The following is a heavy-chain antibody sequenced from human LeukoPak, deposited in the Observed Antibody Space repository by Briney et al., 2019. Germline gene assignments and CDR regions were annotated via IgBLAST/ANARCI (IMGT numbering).Heavy chain of an antibody. J-gene: IGHJ4*02. V-gene: IGHV3-7*01. D-gene: IGHD1-1*01. CDR1: GFTFSSYW. CDR3: ARGNSFDY. Sequence: QTGGSLRLSCAASGFTFSSYWMSWVRPAPGKGLEWVANIRQDGGQKFYVDSVEGRFTISRDNAKDSVYLHMNSLRADDTAVYYCARGNSFDYWGQGTLVTVSS. CDR2: IRQDGGQK.